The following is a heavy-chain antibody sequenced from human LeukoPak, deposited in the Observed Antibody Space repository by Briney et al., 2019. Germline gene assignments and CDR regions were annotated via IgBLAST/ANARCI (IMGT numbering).Heavy chain of an antibody. V-gene: IGHV3-48*03. CDR2: ISSSGSTI. Sequence: GGSLRLSCAASGFTFSSYEMNWVRQAPGKGLEWVSYISSSGSTIYYADSVKGRFTISRDNAKNSLYLQLNSLRAEDTAVYYCARDPLHLQLWGTFDYWGQGTLVTVSS. CDR3: ARDPLHLQLWGTFDY. J-gene: IGHJ4*02. CDR1: GFTFSSYE. D-gene: IGHD5-18*01.